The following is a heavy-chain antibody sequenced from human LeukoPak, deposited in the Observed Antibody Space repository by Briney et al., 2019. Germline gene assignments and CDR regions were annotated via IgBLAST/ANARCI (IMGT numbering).Heavy chain of an antibody. D-gene: IGHD3-3*01. CDR2: IYYSGST. CDR1: GGSISSYY. Sequence: SETLSLTCTVSGGSISSYYWSWLRQPPGKGLEWIGYIYYSGSTNYNPSLKSRVTISVDTSKNQFSLKLSSVTAADTAVYYCARFRTIFGVVRFDYWGQGTLVTVSS. J-gene: IGHJ4*02. CDR3: ARFRTIFGVVRFDY. V-gene: IGHV4-59*12.